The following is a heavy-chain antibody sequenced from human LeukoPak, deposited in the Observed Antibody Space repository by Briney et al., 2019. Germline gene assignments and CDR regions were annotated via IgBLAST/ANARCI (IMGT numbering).Heavy chain of an antibody. CDR1: GYTFTSYG. CDR2: ISAYNGNT. D-gene: IGHD3-22*01. Sequence: ASVKVSCKASGYTFTSYGISWVRQAPGQGLVWMGWISAYNGNTNYAQKLQGRVTMTTDTSTSTAYMELRSLRSDDTAVYYCARDSDYYDSSGYYLVYFDYWGQGTLVTVSS. J-gene: IGHJ4*02. CDR3: ARDSDYYDSSGYYLVYFDY. V-gene: IGHV1-18*01.